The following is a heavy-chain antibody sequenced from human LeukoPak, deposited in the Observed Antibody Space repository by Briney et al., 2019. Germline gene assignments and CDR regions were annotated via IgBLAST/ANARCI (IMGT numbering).Heavy chain of an antibody. CDR3: PRLLSGRPRPSFAY. CDR2: IYDSGSS. J-gene: IGHJ4*02. D-gene: IGHD2/OR15-2a*01. Sequence: SETLSLTCTVSGGSISSCSYYWVWQRPPPGQGLEWIGSIYDSGSSYYNPTLRSRVTISVDTTKYPFYLKPSSVTAAHTAVYYCPRLLSGRPRPSFAYWSQGTLVTVSS. V-gene: IGHV4-39*01. CDR1: GGSISSCSYY.